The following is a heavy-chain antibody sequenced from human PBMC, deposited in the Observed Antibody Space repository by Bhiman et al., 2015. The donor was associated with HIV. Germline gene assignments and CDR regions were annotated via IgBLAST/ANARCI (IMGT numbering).Heavy chain of an antibody. J-gene: IGHJ4*02. CDR3: ARVAWSNPFLDY. Sequence: EVQLVESGGGLVKPGGSLRLSCAASGFTFSSYSMNWVRQAPGKGLEWVSSISGSSSYIYYADSVKGRFTISRDNSKNTLYLQMGSLRAEDMAVYYCARVAWSNPFLDYWGQGTLVTVSS. CDR1: GFTFSSYS. V-gene: IGHV3-21*01. CDR2: ISGSSSYI. D-gene: IGHD2-15*01.